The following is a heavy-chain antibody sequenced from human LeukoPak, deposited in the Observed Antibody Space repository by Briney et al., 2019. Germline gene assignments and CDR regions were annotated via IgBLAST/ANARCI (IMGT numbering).Heavy chain of an antibody. CDR2: VNLQGFT. V-gene: IGHV4-4*02. J-gene: IGHJ4*02. CDR3: AREGGPYRALDY. Sequence: SETLSLTCGVSGVSVTITNYWTWFRQPPGKGLEWIGEVNLQGFTNYNPSLMGRVAISVDTSENHISLQLTSVTAADTAVYYCAREGGPYRALDYSGQGTLVTVSS. CDR1: GVSVTITNY.